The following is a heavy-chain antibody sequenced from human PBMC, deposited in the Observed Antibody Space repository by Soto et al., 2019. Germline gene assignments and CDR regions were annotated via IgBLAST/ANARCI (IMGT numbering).Heavy chain of an antibody. D-gene: IGHD1-26*01. V-gene: IGHV3-30-3*01. CDR2: ISNDGTNT. CDR3: ARDPLGDGTYLFGAFDI. J-gene: IGHJ3*02. CDR1: GFTFSSYP. Sequence: GGSLRLSCAASGFTFSSYPMHWVRQAPGKGLQWVALISNDGTNTYYADSVKGRFTISRDNSKNTLYLQMNSLRAEDTAVYYCARDPLGDGTYLFGAFDIWGQGTMVTVSS.